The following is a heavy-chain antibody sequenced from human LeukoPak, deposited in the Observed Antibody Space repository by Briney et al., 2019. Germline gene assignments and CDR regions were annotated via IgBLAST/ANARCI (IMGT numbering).Heavy chain of an antibody. V-gene: IGHV3-21*06. Sequence: GGSLRLSCAASGFTFSSSTMNWVRQAPGKGLEWVSSISGGSIYIYYADSVKGRFIISRDNAKDSLYLQMNSLRVEDTAVYYCLRGDRRDYWGQGTLVTVSS. J-gene: IGHJ4*02. CDR2: ISGGSIYI. CDR1: GFTFSSST. CDR3: LRGDRRDY.